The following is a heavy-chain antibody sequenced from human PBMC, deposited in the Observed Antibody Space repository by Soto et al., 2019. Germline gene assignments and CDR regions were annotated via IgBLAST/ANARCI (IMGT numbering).Heavy chain of an antibody. Sequence: ASVKVSCKASGYTFTNYCFSWVRQAPGQGLEWMGWISGYNGNTNYAERLQGRVTMTTDTSTSTAYMELKSLRYDDTAVYYCAREGQLGYWGQGTPVTVS. J-gene: IGHJ4*02. V-gene: IGHV1-18*01. CDR2: ISGYNGNT. CDR3: AREGQLGY. D-gene: IGHD6-6*01. CDR1: GYTFTNYC.